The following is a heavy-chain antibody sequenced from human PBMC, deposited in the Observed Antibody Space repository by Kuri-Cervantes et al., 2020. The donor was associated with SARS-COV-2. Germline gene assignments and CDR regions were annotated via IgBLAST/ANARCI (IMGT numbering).Heavy chain of an antibody. CDR1: GFPLSSYS. CDR3: ARDGRDDFWSGNELGMDV. J-gene: IGHJ6*02. Sequence: GESRKSSWAASGFPLSSYSMNWVRQAPGKGLEWISYISSSSSTIYYADSVKGRFTISRDNAKNSLYLQMNSLRDEDTAVYYCARDGRDDFWSGNELGMDVWGQGTTVTVSS. D-gene: IGHD3-3*01. V-gene: IGHV3-48*02. CDR2: ISSSSSTI.